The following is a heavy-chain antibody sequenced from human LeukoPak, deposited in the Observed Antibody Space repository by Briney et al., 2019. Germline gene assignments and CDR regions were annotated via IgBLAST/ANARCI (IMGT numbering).Heavy chain of an antibody. J-gene: IGHJ6*04. CDR3: ASIPYGYGLDV. Sequence: GASVKVSCKVSGYTLINLSMHWVRQAPGKGLEWMGSSDPHQTNYARNFQGRLTMTEDTSADTAYMELSSLRSEDTAVYYCASIPYGYGLDVWGKGTTVTVSS. D-gene: IGHD3-10*01. V-gene: IGHV1-24*01. CDR2: SDPHQT. CDR1: GYTLINLS.